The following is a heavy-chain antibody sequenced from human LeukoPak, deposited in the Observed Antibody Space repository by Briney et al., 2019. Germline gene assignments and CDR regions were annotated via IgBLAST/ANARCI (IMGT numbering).Heavy chain of an antibody. D-gene: IGHD3-22*01. J-gene: IGHJ4*02. CDR1: GYSFTSYW. CDR2: TDPSDSYT. V-gene: IGHV5-10-1*01. Sequence: GESLKISCKGPGYSFTSYWISWVRQMPGKGLEWMGRTDPSDSYTNYSPSFQGHATISADKSISTAYLQWSSLKASDTAMYYCARRDYYDSSGYIDYWGQGTLVTVSS. CDR3: ARRDYYDSSGYIDY.